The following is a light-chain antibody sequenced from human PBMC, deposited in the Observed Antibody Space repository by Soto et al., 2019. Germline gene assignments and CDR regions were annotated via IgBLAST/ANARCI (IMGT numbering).Light chain of an antibody. CDR3: QQYNNWPPIT. J-gene: IGKJ3*01. CDR2: GAS. CDR1: QTVTSN. V-gene: IGKV3D-15*01. Sequence: EILITQSPATVSVSPGERAILCCRASQTVTSNLAWYQQKPGQAPRLLIYGASTRATGIPARFSGSGSGTEFTLTIGSLQSEDFAVYYRQQYNNWPPITVGPGTKVDIK.